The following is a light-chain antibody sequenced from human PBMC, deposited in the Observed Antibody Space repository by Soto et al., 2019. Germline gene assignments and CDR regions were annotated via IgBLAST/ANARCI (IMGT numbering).Light chain of an antibody. Sequence: EIVLTQSPATLSLSPGERATLSCRASQSVSSYLAWYQQKPGQAPRLLIYDASNRATGIPARVSGSGSGTDFPLTISSLEPEDFAVYYCQQRSKWPPYPFGQGTKREIK. CDR2: DAS. J-gene: IGKJ2*01. V-gene: IGKV3-11*01. CDR1: QSVSSY. CDR3: QQRSKWPPYP.